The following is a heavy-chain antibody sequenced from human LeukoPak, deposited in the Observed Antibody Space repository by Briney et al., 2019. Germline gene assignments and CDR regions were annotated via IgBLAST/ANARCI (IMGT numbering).Heavy chain of an antibody. CDR3: ATLRRFWPPYYMDV. Sequence: ASVKVSCKVSGYTLTELSMHWVRQAPGKGLEWMGGFDPEDGETIYAQKFQGRVTTTEDTSTDTAYMELSSLRSEDTAVYYCATLRRFWPPYYMDVWGKGTTVTVSS. D-gene: IGHD3-3*01. CDR1: GYTLTELS. CDR2: FDPEDGET. V-gene: IGHV1-24*01. J-gene: IGHJ6*03.